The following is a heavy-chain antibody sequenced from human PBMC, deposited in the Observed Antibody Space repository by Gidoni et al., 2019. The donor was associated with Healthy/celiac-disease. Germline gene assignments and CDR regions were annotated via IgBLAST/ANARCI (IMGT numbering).Heavy chain of an antibody. V-gene: IGHV1-69*01. Sequence: QVQLVQSGAAVKKPGSSVKVSCKASGGTFSSYAINWVRQAPGQGLEWMGGIIPIFGTANYAQKFQGRVTITADESTSTAYMELSSLRSEDTAVYYCAREWELLRGSVAFDIWGQGTMVTVSS. J-gene: IGHJ3*02. CDR2: IIPIFGTA. CDR1: GGTFSSYA. CDR3: AREWELLRGSVAFDI. D-gene: IGHD1-26*01.